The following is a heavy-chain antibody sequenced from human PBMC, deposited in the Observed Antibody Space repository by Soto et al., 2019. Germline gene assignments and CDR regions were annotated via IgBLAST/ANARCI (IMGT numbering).Heavy chain of an antibody. CDR1: GLTFSSYA. V-gene: IGHV3-23*01. Sequence: GGSLRLSCAASGLTFSSYAMSWVRQAPGKGLEWVSAISGSGGSTYYADSVKGRFTISRDNSKNTLYLQMNSLRAEDTAVYYCAKDVIAYCGGDCYSHFDYWGQGTLVTVSS. CDR2: ISGSGGST. D-gene: IGHD2-21*02. J-gene: IGHJ4*02. CDR3: AKDVIAYCGGDCYSHFDY.